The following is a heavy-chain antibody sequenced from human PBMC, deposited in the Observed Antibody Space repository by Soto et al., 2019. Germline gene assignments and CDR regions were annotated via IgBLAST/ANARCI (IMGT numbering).Heavy chain of an antibody. J-gene: IGHJ5*02. CDR2: ISAYNGNT. D-gene: IGHD3-10*01. V-gene: IGHV1-18*04. CDR3: ARDRYYYGSGSYYISWFDP. CDR1: GYTFTTYG. Sequence: ASVKVSCKTSGYTFTTYGVSWVRQAPGQGLEWMGWISAYNGNTNYAQKLQGRVTMTTDTSTSTAYMELRGLRSDDTAVYYCARDRYYYGSGSYYISWFDPWGQGTQVTV.